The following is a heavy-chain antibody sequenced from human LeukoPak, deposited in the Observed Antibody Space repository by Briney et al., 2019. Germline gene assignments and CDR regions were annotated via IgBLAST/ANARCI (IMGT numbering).Heavy chain of an antibody. V-gene: IGHV4-39*07. J-gene: IGHJ5*02. CDR1: GGSISSSSYY. CDR3: ARVNIVSLFDP. Sequence: PSETLSLTCTVSGGSISSSSYYWGWIRQPPGKGLEWIGSIYYSGSTYYNPSLKSRVTISVDTSKNQFSLKLSSVTAADTAVYYCARVNIVSLFDPWGQGTLVTVSS. D-gene: IGHD5/OR15-5a*01. CDR2: IYYSGST.